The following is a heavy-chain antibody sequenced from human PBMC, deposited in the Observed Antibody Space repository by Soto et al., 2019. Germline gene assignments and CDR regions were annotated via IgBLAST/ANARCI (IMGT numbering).Heavy chain of an antibody. CDR3: TRCNGYGDR. CDR1: GFSFSTYG. D-gene: IGHD4-17*01. CDR2: VSGGSGVT. J-gene: IGHJ5*02. V-gene: IGHV3-23*01. Sequence: EMQLLESGGGLVQPGGSLRLSCVVSGFSFSTYGVTWVRQAPGKGLEWVCGVSGGSGVTHYTDSVKGRFTISGDDSKNTVYLQMHSLRGEDTAGYYCTRCNGYGDRWGQGTLVTVSS.